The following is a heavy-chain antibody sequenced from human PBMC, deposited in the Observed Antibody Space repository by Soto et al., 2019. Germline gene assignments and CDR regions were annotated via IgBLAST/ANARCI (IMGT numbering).Heavy chain of an antibody. V-gene: IGHV1-46*01. CDR2: INPSGGST. D-gene: IGHD3-22*01. CDR1: GYTFTSYY. CDR3: AKSPKVISTSFDY. Sequence: ASVTVSCKASGYTFTSYYMHWVRQAPGQGLEWMGIINPSGGSTSYTQEFQGRVTMTRDTSTSTVYMELSSLRSEDTAVYYCAKSPKVISTSFDYWGQGSLVTVSS. J-gene: IGHJ4*02.